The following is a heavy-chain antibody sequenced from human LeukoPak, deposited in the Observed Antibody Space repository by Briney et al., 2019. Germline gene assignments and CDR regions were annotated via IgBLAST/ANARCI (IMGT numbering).Heavy chain of an antibody. V-gene: IGHV4-59*01. CDR3: ARGRGSLTY. D-gene: IGHD3-10*01. CDR1: GGSIGLYY. Sequence: PSETLSLTCTVSGGSIGLYYWSWIRQPPGKGLEWIGYFYDTRSPKYNPSLERRVTISVDMSRNQSSLNLTSVTAADTAVYYCARGRGSLTYWGQGTLATVSS. CDR2: FYDTRSP. J-gene: IGHJ4*02.